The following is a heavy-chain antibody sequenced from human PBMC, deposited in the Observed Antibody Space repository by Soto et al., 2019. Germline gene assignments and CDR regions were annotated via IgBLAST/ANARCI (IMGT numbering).Heavy chain of an antibody. CDR3: ARDRGHLGLAGIGDY. J-gene: IGHJ4*02. V-gene: IGHV3-33*01. CDR2: IWHDGSLQ. Sequence: QVQLVESGGGVVQPERSLRLSCGASGFTFSNYGMHWVRQAPGKGLEWVAVIWHDGSLQYYADSVKDRFTISRDNSKNTLCLEINSLRAEDTAVYYCARDRGHLGLAGIGDYWGQGTLVTVSS. CDR1: GFTFSNYG. D-gene: IGHD6-19*01.